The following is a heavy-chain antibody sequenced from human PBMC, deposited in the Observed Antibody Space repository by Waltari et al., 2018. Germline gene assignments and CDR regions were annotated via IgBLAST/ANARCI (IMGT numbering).Heavy chain of an antibody. CDR1: GFTFSSYS. Sequence: EVQLVESGGGLVKPGGSLRLSCAASGFTFSSYSMNWVRQAPGKGLEWVSSISSSSSYIYYADSVKGRFTISRDNAKNSLYLQMNSLRAEDTAVYYCARDLPFWSGYYTDYWGQGTLVTVSS. CDR2: ISSSSSYI. D-gene: IGHD3-3*01. V-gene: IGHV3-21*01. CDR3: ARDLPFWSGYYTDY. J-gene: IGHJ4*02.